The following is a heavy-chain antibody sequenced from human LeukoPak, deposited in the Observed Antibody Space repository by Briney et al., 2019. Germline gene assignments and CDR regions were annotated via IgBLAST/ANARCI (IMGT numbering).Heavy chain of an antibody. CDR1: SASFSSYY. J-gene: IGHJ3*02. V-gene: IGHV4-59*08. Sequence: SETLSLTCAVSSASFSSYYWSWIRQPPGKGLEWIGYSRNSGFTKYNASLKSRVTISIDTSQNQFSLKLTSVTAADTAVYYCARHGQQLENNAFDMWGQGTMVTVSS. CDR3: ARHGQQLENNAFDM. CDR2: SRNSGFT. D-gene: IGHD6-13*01.